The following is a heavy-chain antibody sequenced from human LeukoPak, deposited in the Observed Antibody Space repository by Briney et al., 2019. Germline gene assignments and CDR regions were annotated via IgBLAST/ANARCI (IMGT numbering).Heavy chain of an antibody. V-gene: IGHV1-18*01. J-gene: IGHJ4*02. D-gene: IGHD6-19*01. CDR1: GYTFTNYG. CDR3: ARDIGGYSSGWYDY. Sequence: GASVKVSCKASGYTFTNYGINWVRQAPGQGLEWMGWISAYNGNTNYAQKLQGRVTMTTDTSTSTAYMELRSLRSDDTAVYYCARDIGGYSSGWYDYWGQGTLVTVSS. CDR2: ISAYNGNT.